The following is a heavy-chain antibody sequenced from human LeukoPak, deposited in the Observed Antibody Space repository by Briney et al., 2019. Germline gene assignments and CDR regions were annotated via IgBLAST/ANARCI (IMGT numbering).Heavy chain of an antibody. CDR2: IKSKTDGGTT. D-gene: IGHD3-9*01. CDR3: TTDLLRYFDWFDY. J-gene: IGHJ4*02. Sequence: GGSLRLSCAASGFTFSNAWMSWVRQAPGKGLEWVGRIKSKTDGGTTDYAVPVKGRFTISRDDSKNTLYLQMNSLKTEDTAVYYCTTDLLRYFDWFDYWGQGTLVTVSS. V-gene: IGHV3-15*01. CDR1: GFTFSNAW.